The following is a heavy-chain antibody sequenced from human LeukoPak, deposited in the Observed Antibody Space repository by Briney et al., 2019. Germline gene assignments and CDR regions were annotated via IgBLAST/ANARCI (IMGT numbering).Heavy chain of an antibody. CDR2: IIPIFGTA. Sequence: SVKVSCKASGGTFSSYATSWVRQAPGQGLEWMGGIIPIFGTANYAQKFQGRVTITADESTSTAYMELSSLRSEDTAVYYCAGWYYYDSSGYYYYFDYWGQGTLVTVSS. CDR3: AGWYYYDSSGYYYYFDY. D-gene: IGHD3-22*01. CDR1: GGTFSSYA. V-gene: IGHV1-69*01. J-gene: IGHJ4*02.